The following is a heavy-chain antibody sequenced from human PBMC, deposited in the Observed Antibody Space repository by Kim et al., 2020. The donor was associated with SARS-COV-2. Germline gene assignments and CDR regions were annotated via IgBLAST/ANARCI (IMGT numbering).Heavy chain of an antibody. CDR2: T. Sequence: TGYAQKFQGRVTMTRNTSISTSYMELSSLRSEDTAVYYCARGGPPYYFDYWGQGTLVTVSS. CDR3: ARGGPPYYFDY. V-gene: IGHV1-8*01. J-gene: IGHJ4*02.